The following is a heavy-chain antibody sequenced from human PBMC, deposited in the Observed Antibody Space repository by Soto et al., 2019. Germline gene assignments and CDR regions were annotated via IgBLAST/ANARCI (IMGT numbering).Heavy chain of an antibody. CDR1: GGVFRRCA. J-gene: IGHJ4*02. CDR3: ANGLQVPWFDY. V-gene: IGHV1-69*13. Sequence: SVKVSCKVSGGVFRRCAISWVRQAPGQGLEWLGGIVPIFGTTNYAQKFQGRVTIVADESTSTAYMDLSSLRSDDTAVYYCANGLQVPWFDYWGQGTLVTVSS. CDR2: IVPIFGTT. D-gene: IGHD1-1*01.